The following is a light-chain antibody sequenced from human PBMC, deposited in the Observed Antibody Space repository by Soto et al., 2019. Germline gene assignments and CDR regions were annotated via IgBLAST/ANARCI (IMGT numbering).Light chain of an antibody. J-gene: IGKJ1*01. V-gene: IGKV1-39*01. CDR1: QSVTTY. Sequence: DVQMTQSPSSLSASVGDRVTITCRASQSVTTYLNWYQQKPGRAPDLLIYAASSLQSGVPSRFSGSGSGTDFTLTISSLQPEDVATYYCQKYNSAPWTFGQGTKVDIK. CDR2: AAS. CDR3: QKYNSAPWT.